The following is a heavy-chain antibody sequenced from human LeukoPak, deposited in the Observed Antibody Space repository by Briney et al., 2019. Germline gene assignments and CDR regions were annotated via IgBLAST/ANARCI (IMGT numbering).Heavy chain of an antibody. CDR2: ISTNTGNP. D-gene: IGHD2-15*01. V-gene: IGHV7-4-1*02. CDR3: ARARGYCTGGSCNQFDS. Sequence: ASVKVSCKASGYTFTSYAMNWVRQAPGQGLEWMGWISTNTGNPTYAQGFTGRFVSSLDTSVSTAYLQISSLMADDSAVYYCARARGYCTGGSCNQFDSWGQGTLVTVSS. J-gene: IGHJ4*02. CDR1: GYTFTSYA.